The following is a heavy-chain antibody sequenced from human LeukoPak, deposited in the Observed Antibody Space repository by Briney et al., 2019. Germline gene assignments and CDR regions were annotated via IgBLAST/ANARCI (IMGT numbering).Heavy chain of an antibody. J-gene: IGHJ3*02. CDR2: INPNSGGT. CDR3: AREGSGDYGDDAFDI. Sequence: ASVKVSCKASGYTFTGYYMHWVRQAPGQGLEWMGWINPNSGGTNYAQKFQGRVTMTRDTSISTAYMELSRLRSDDTAVHYCAREGSGDYGDDAFDIWGQGTMVTVSS. V-gene: IGHV1-2*02. CDR1: GYTFTGYY. D-gene: IGHD4-17*01.